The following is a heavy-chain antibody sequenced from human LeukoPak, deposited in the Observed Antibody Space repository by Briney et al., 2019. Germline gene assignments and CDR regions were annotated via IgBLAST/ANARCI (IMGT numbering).Heavy chain of an antibody. V-gene: IGHV4-31*03. CDR1: GDSKISDGFY. CDR2: FFSNGIT. J-gene: IGHJ1*01. CDR3: ARGMPYSSS. Sequence: SETLSLTCTVSGDSKISDGFYWNWIRQHPGKGLEWIGYFFSNGITHYNPSLQSRSSISLDTSKNQFSLNLTSVTAADTAVYYCARGMPYSSSWGQGTLVTVSS. D-gene: IGHD6-13*01.